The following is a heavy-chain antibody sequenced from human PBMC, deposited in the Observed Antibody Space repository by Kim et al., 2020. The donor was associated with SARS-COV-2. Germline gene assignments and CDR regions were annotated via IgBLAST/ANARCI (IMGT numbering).Heavy chain of an antibody. CDR3: ARGGSGGVYFDY. V-gene: IGHV3-33*01. CDR1: GFNFSTYG. Sequence: GGSLRLSCAASGFNFSTYGLHWVRQAPGKGLEWVAVIWYDGSNKYYADSVKGRFTVSRDNSKNTLYLQMNSLRAEDTAFYYCARGGSGGVYFDYWGQGT. D-gene: IGHD3-10*01. J-gene: IGHJ4*02. CDR2: IWYDGSNK.